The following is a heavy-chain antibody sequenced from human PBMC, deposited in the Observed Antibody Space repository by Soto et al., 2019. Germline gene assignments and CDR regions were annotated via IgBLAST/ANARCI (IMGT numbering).Heavy chain of an antibody. CDR2: ISAYNGNT. D-gene: IGHD3-10*01. Sequence: ASVKVSCKASGYTFTSYGISWVRQAPGQGLEWMGWISAYNGNTNYAQKLQGRVTMATDSSTSTAYMELRSLRSDDTAVYYCAVGSLGFGESPVDSWGQGPLVTVSS. CDR3: AVGSLGFGESPVDS. J-gene: IGHJ4*02. CDR1: GYTFTSYG. V-gene: IGHV1-18*01.